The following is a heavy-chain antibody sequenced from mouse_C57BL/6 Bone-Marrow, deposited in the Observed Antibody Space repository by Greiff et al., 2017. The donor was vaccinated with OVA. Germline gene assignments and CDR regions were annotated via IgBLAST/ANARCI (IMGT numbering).Heavy chain of an antibody. CDR1: GYTFTDYY. Sequence: VQLQQSGPELVKPGASVKISCKASGYTFTDYYMNWVKQSHGKSLEWIGDINPNNGGTSYNQKFKGKATLTVDKSSSTAYMELRSLTSEDSAVYYCASDGYSWYFDVWGTGTTVTVSS. V-gene: IGHV1-26*01. J-gene: IGHJ1*03. CDR2: INPNNGGT. CDR3: ASDGYSWYFDV. D-gene: IGHD2-3*01.